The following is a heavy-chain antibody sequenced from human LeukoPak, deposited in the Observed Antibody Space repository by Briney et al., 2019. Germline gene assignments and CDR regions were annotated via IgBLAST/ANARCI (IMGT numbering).Heavy chain of an antibody. CDR1: GFTFSSYA. Sequence: GGSLRLSCAASGFTFSSYAIYWVRQAPGKGLEYVSSISGNGDSTFYANSVKGRFTISRDNSKNTLYLQMGSLRAEDMAVYYCARVGYSSPFDYWGQGTLVTVSS. CDR2: ISGNGDST. J-gene: IGHJ4*02. CDR3: ARVGYSSPFDY. D-gene: IGHD6-13*01. V-gene: IGHV3-64*01.